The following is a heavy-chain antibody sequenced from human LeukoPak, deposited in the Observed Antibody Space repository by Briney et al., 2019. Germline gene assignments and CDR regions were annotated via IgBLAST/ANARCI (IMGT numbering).Heavy chain of an antibody. CDR2: IYYSGST. D-gene: IGHD4-23*01. V-gene: IGHV4-59*01. Sequence: PSETLSLTCTVSGGSISSYYWSWIRQPPGNGLEWIGYIYYSGSTNYNPSLKSRVTISVDTSKNQFSLKLSSVTAADTAVYYCARDHDYGGNRDAFDIWGQGTMVTVSS. J-gene: IGHJ3*02. CDR3: ARDHDYGGNRDAFDI. CDR1: GGSISSYY.